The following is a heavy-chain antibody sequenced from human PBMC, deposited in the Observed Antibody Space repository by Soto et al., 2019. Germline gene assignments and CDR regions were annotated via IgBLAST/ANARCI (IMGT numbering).Heavy chain of an antibody. J-gene: IGHJ4*02. CDR3: AIDDYYGSSGYLAPLDY. CDR2: IKQDGSEK. D-gene: IGHD3-22*01. Sequence: GVPLRLSCAAAGCTFSSYWMSWVRQAPGKGLEWVANIKQDGSEKYYVDSVKGRFTISRDNAKNSLYLQMNSLRAEDTAVYYCAIDDYYGSSGYLAPLDYWGQGTLVTVSS. V-gene: IGHV3-7*01. CDR1: GCTFSSYW.